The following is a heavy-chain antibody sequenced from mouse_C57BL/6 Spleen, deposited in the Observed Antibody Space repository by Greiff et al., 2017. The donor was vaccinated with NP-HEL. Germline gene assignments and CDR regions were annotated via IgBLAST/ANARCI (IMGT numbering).Heavy chain of an antibody. CDR2: ISSGSSTI. V-gene: IGHV5-17*01. J-gene: IGHJ2*01. D-gene: IGHD1-1*01. Sequence: DVKLVESGGGLVKPGGSLKLSCAASGFTFSDYGMHWVRQAPEKGLEWVAYISSGSSTIYYADTVKGRFTISRDNAKNTLFLQMTSLRSEDTAMYYCARGVGYYFDYWGQGTTLTVSS. CDR1: GFTFSDYG. CDR3: ARGVGYYFDY.